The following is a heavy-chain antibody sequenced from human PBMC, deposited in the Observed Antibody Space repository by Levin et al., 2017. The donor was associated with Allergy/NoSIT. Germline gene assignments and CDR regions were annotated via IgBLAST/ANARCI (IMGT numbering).Heavy chain of an antibody. CDR3: ARDSLGSSPEYYYYGMDV. Sequence: SETLSLTCTVSGVSISSGGYYWSWIRQHPGKGLEWMGYIYDSGSTYYNPSLKSRVTISADTSKNQFSLKLSSVTAADTAVYYCARDSLGSSPEYYYYGMDVWGQGTTVTVSS. CDR1: GVSISSGGYY. D-gene: IGHD6-13*01. J-gene: IGHJ6*02. CDR2: IYDSGST. V-gene: IGHV4-31*03.